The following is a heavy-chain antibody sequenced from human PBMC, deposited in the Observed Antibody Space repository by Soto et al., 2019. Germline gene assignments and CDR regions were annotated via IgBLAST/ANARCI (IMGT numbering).Heavy chain of an antibody. Sequence: SETLSLTCTASGGSIISYDRSWIRQPPGKGLEWIGYIYYSGSTNYNPSLKSRVTISVDTSKNQFSLKLSSVTAADTAVYYCARDRGLVPAATFGYYYYGMDVWGQGTTVT. CDR2: IYYSGST. D-gene: IGHD2-2*01. CDR3: ARDRGLVPAATFGYYYYGMDV. CDR1: GGSIISYD. J-gene: IGHJ6*02. V-gene: IGHV4-59*01.